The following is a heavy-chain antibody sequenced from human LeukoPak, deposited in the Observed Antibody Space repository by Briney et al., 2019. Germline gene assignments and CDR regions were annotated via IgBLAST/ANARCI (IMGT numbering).Heavy chain of an antibody. CDR1: GFTFSSYS. CDR2: ISSSSSYI. J-gene: IGHJ3*01. V-gene: IGHV3-21*01. D-gene: IGHD6-13*01. Sequence: GGSLRLSCAASGFTFSSYSMNWVRQAPGKGLEWVSSISSSSSYIHYADSVKGRFTISRDNAKNSLYLQMNSLRAEDTAVYYCARDGPPPGYCSSWDGSGYAFYYLGQGTIV. CDR3: ARDGPPPGYCSSWDGSGYAFYY.